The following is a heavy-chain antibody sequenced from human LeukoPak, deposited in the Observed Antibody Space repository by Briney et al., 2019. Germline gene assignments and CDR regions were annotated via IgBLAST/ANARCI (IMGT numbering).Heavy chain of an antibody. CDR3: ARVPFDY. Sequence: TETLSLTCTVSGYSISSGYYWGWIRQPPGKGLEWIGSIYHSGSTYYNPSLKSRVTISVDTSKNQFSLKLSSVTAADTAVYYCARVPFDYWGQGTLVTVSS. V-gene: IGHV4-38-2*02. CDR1: GYSISSGYY. CDR2: IYHSGST. J-gene: IGHJ4*02.